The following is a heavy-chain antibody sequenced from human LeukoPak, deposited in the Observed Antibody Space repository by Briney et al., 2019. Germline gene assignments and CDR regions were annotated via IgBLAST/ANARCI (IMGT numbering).Heavy chain of an antibody. CDR3: AKDQSGRSSSWLGY. CDR2: ISYDGSDK. V-gene: IGHV3-30*18. CDR1: GFTFSSYG. Sequence: GGSLRLSCAASGFTFSSYGMHWVRQAPGKGLEWMAVISYDGSDKYYADSVRGRFTISRDNSKNTLYLQMNSLRAEDTAVYYCAKDQSGRSSSWLGYWGQGTLVTVSS. D-gene: IGHD6-13*01. J-gene: IGHJ4*02.